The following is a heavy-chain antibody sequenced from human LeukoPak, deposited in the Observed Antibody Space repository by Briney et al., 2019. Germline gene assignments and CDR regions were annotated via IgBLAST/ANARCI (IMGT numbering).Heavy chain of an antibody. CDR2: ISLTGLT. J-gene: IGHJ4*02. D-gene: IGHD2-8*01. V-gene: IGHV4-4*02. Sequence: PSETLSLTCCVSGGSISNTNWWSWVRQPPGQGLEWIGEISLTGLTHYNPSLESSVTVSLDKSKNKLSLHLTSVTAADTAVYYCSRENGAFSPFGYWGQGTLVTVSS. CDR1: GGSISNTNW. CDR3: SRENGAFSPFGY.